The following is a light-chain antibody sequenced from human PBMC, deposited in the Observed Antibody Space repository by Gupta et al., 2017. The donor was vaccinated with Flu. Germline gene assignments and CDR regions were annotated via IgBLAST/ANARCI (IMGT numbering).Light chain of an antibody. CDR3: ATWDNTLNAL. CDR1: IGQNY. CDR2: DDD. J-gene: IGLJ3*02. Sequence: APGQRVTISCSGSIGQNYVSWDQQFPGTAPKAVIYDDDKRPSEIPDRVSASKSGASATLAIAGLQTEDEATYYCATWDNTLNALFGGGTKLTVL. V-gene: IGLV1-51*01.